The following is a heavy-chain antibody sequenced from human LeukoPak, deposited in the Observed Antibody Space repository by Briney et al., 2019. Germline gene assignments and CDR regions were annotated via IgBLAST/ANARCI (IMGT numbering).Heavy chain of an antibody. V-gene: IGHV3-53*01. D-gene: IGHD4-17*01. CDR3: ARDLRSRAH. Sequence: GGSLRLSCAASGFTFSSYSMNWVRQAPGKGLEWVSVIYSGGSTYYADSVKGRFTISRDNSKNTLYLQMNSLRAEDTAVYYCARDLRSRAHWGQGTLVTVSS. J-gene: IGHJ4*02. CDR2: IYSGGST. CDR1: GFTFSSYS.